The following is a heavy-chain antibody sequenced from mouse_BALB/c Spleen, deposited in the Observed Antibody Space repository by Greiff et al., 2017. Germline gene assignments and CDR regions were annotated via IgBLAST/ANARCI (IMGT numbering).Heavy chain of an antibody. D-gene: IGHD2-4*01. J-gene: IGHJ3*01. Sequence: VQLKESGAELVRPGALVKLSCKASGFNIKDYYMHWVKQRPEQGLEWIGWIDPENGNTIYDPKFQGKASITADTSSNTAYLQLSSLTSEDTAVYYCARRGDYQAWFAYWGQGTLVTVSA. CDR1: GFNIKDYY. CDR2: IDPENGNT. V-gene: IGHV14-1*02. CDR3: ARRGDYQAWFAY.